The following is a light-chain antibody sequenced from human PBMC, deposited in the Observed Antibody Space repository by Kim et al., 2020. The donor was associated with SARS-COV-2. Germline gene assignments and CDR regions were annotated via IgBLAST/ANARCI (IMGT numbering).Light chain of an antibody. CDR2: DNN. J-gene: IGLJ3*02. CDR1: TSNIGNNY. Sequence: QSVLTQPPSVSAAPGQKVTISCSGSTSNIGNNYVSWYQQFPGSAPKLLIYDNNKRPAEITDRFSGSKSGTSATLGITGLQTGDEADYYCGTWDSSLSAWVSGGGTKLNVL. CDR3: GTWDSSLSAWV. V-gene: IGLV1-51*01.